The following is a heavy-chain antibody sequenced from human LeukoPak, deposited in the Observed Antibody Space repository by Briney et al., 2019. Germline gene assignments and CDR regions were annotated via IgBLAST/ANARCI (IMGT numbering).Heavy chain of an antibody. CDR3: ARGHMGTRYYYYGMDV. Sequence: SETLSLTCTVSGTSVISHDWSWIRQPPGKGLESIGYVYSSGSTNYNPSLKSRVTISIDTSKNQFSLKLSSVTAADTAVYYCARGHMGTRYYYYGMDVWGQGTTVTVSS. J-gene: IGHJ6*02. CDR2: VYSSGST. CDR1: GTSVISHD. V-gene: IGHV4-59*02. D-gene: IGHD1/OR15-1a*01.